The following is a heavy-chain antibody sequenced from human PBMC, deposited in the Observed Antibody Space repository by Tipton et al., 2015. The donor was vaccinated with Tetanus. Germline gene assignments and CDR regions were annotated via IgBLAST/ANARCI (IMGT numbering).Heavy chain of an antibody. J-gene: IGHJ6*03. V-gene: IGHV4-30-4*01. Sequence: TLSLTCSVSGDSIRSEDYYWGWIRQSPGKGLEWLGYIYYIGSTYNNPSLKGRVSNSLDAAQNQFSLCWNPVTAANSATYYCARLTCGSTSCSCYFYYYVDLWGTWTAV. CDR2: IYYIGST. D-gene: IGHD2-2*01. CDR1: GDSIRSEDYY. CDR3: ARLTCGSTSCSCYFYYYVDL.